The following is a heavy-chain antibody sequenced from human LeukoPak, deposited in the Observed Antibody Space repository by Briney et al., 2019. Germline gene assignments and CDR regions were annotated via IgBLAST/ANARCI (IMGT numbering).Heavy chain of an antibody. V-gene: IGHV3-23*02. D-gene: IGHD1-26*01. J-gene: IGHJ4*02. CDR1: GFTFTNYD. CDR2: ISDGGGST. Sequence: GGSLRLSCAASGFTFTNYDMTWVSQAPGKGVEGGSAISDGGGSTYYGDSVKGRFTISRDNSKKRLFLQMNSLRPEDTAVYYCATEASIVGAPWDYWGQGTLVTVSS. CDR3: ATEASIVGAPWDY.